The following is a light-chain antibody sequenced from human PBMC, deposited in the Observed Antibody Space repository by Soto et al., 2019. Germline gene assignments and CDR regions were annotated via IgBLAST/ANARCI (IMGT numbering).Light chain of an antibody. V-gene: IGKV3-20*01. J-gene: IGKJ4*01. CDR2: GAS. CDR3: QQYYTSPLT. CDR1: QSVSSSY. Sequence: EIVLTQSPGTLSLSPGERATLSCRASQSVSSSYLVWYQQKPGQAPRLLSYGASSRATGIPDRFSGSESGTDFTLTISRLEPEDFAVYFCQQYYTSPLTFGGGTKVEIK.